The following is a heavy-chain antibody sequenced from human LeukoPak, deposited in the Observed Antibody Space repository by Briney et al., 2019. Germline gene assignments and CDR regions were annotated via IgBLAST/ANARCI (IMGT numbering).Heavy chain of an antibody. CDR1: GGSISSGSYY. J-gene: IGHJ4*02. CDR3: ARTLVGYFDY. D-gene: IGHD2-2*01. V-gene: IGHV4-61*02. CDR2: IYTSGST. Sequence: SETLSLTCTVSGGSISSGSYYWSWIRQPAGKELEWIGRIYTSGSTNYNPSLKSRVTISVDTSKNQFSLKLSSVTAADTAVYYCARTLVGYFDYWGQGTLVTVSS.